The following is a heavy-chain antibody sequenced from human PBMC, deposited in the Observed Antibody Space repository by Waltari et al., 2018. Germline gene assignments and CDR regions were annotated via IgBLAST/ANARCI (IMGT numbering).Heavy chain of an antibody. CDR1: GDSLSNNW. J-gene: IGHJ4*02. CDR2: VLGSGRT. D-gene: IGHD2-15*01. Sequence: QLQLQESGPGLVKPSETLSLICAVPGDSLSNNWWSWVRQSPGKGLEWIGQVLGSGRTNYNPSFASRVTISLDTSTYQFALKMTSATAADTALYYCARDRGRGLYLDTWGQGTLVTVSP. CDR3: ARDRGRGLYLDT. V-gene: IGHV4-4*02.